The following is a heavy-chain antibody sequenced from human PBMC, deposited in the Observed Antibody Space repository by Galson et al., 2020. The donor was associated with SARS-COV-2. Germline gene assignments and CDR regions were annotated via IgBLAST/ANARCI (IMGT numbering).Heavy chain of an antibody. Sequence: SETLSLTCTVSGGSISSSIYYWGWIRQPPGKGLEWIGSIYYSGSTYYNPSLKSRVTISVDTSKNQFSLKLSSVTAADTAVYYCARHIPKFFEWENWFDPWGQGTLVTVSS. CDR3: ARHIPKFFEWENWFDP. V-gene: IGHV4-39*01. CDR2: IYYSGST. D-gene: IGHD3-3*01. CDR1: GGSISSSIYY. J-gene: IGHJ5*02.